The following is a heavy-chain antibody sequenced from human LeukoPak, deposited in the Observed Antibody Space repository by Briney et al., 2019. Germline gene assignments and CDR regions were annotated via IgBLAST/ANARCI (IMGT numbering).Heavy chain of an antibody. D-gene: IGHD3-10*01. CDR1: GYTFTNYY. J-gene: IGHJ6*02. Sequence: ASVKVSCKSSGYTFTNYYLHWVRQAPGQELAWMGIINPSGGTTRYVEKFQGRVTMTRDTSASTVYMELSSLRSEDTAVYYCARGGYSESFYNPRSYGMDVWGQGTTVIVSS. CDR2: INPSGGTT. V-gene: IGHV1-46*01. CDR3: ARGGYSESFYNPRSYGMDV.